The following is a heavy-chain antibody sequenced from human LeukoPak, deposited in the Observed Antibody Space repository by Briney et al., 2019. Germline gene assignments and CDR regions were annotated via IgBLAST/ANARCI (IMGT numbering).Heavy chain of an antibody. V-gene: IGHV3-48*03. CDR1: GFTFSSYE. Sequence: GGSLRLSCAASGFTFSSYEMNWVRQAPGKGLEWVSYISSSGSTIYYADSVKGRFTISRDNAKNSLYLQMNSLRAEDTALYYCAREVRIAAAGRGTFDYWGQGTLVTVSS. CDR2: ISSSGSTI. J-gene: IGHJ4*02. CDR3: AREVRIAAAGRGTFDY. D-gene: IGHD6-13*01.